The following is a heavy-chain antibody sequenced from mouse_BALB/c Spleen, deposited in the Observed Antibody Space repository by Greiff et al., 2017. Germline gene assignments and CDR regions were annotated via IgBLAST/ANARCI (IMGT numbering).Heavy chain of an antibody. J-gene: IGHJ3*01. CDR2: IYPGDGDT. Sequence: QVQLQQSGAELARPGASVKLSCKASGYTFTSYWLQWVKQRPGQGLEWIGAIYPGDGDTRYTQKFKGKATLTADKSSSTAYMQLSSLASEDSAVYYCARAEWLRREFAYWGQGTLVTVSA. CDR3: ARAEWLRREFAY. CDR1: GYTFTSYW. V-gene: IGHV1-87*01. D-gene: IGHD2-2*01.